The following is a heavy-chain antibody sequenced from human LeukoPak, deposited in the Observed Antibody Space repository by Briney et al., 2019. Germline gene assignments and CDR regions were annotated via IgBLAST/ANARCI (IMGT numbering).Heavy chain of an antibody. Sequence: SETLSLTCEVSGGAFTSTNWWTWVRQPPGKGLEWIGEVHLDGRTNYNPSLKSRLIMSVDLPENHISLKITSVSVAVRYFYYYPIEGGFYRRFDYSGQGTLVTVSS. CDR2: VHLDGRT. V-gene: IGHV4-4*02. CDR3: PIEGGFYRRFDY. CDR1: GGAFTSTNW. J-gene: IGHJ4*02. D-gene: IGHD3-3*01.